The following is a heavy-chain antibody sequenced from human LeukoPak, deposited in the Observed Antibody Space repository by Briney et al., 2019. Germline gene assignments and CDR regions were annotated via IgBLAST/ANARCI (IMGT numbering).Heavy chain of an antibody. V-gene: IGHV1-46*01. Sequence: ASVKVSCKASGYTFSSYYMHWVRQAPGQGLEWMGIINPSVGSTSHAQKFQGRVTMTRDMSTSTVYMELSSLRSEDTAVYYCARELSSSSQQLYSWGQGTLVTVSS. CDR2: INPSVGST. D-gene: IGHD6-6*01. J-gene: IGHJ4*02. CDR1: GYTFSSYY. CDR3: ARELSSSSQQLYS.